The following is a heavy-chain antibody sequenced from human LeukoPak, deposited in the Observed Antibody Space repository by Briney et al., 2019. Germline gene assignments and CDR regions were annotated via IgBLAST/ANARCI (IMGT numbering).Heavy chain of an antibody. V-gene: IGHV1-18*01. D-gene: IGHD5-18*01. CDR3: ARDRMDTGTYFDY. CDR1: GYTFTTYG. Sequence: ASVKVSCKSSGYTFTTYGITWVRQAPGQGLEWMGWISTYNGNTNYAQKLQGRVTVTTDTSTSTAYMELRSLRSDDTAMYYCARDRMDTGTYFDYWGQGTLVTVSS. J-gene: IGHJ4*02. CDR2: ISTYNGNT.